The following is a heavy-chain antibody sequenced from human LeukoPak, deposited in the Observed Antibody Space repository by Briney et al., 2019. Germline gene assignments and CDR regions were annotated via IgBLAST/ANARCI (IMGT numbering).Heavy chain of an antibody. CDR3: ARDLEGATMTTGADY. Sequence: GRSLRLSCAASGFTFSSYGMHRVRQAPGKGLDWLAIIWYDGSHKYYSDSVKGRFTISRDNSKNTLYLQMHSLRAEDTAVYYCARDLEGATMTTGADYWGQGTPVTVSS. D-gene: IGHD5-12*01. J-gene: IGHJ4*02. CDR2: IWYDGSHK. V-gene: IGHV3-33*01. CDR1: GFTFSSYG.